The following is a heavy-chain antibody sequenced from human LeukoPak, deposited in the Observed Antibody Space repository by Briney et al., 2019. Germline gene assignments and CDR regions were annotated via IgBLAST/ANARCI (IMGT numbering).Heavy chain of an antibody. CDR3: ARDNLAPSGVKYFHL. V-gene: IGHV1-69*05. J-gene: IGHJ1*01. CDR1: GGTFSFYT. CDR2: IVPKFGST. Sequence: GSSVKVSCKASGGTFSFYTLNWVRQAPGQGLEWMGGIVPKFGSTNYAQKFHDRLSITTDESTTTAYMELSSLRSEDTALYFCARDNLAPSGVKYFHLWGAGTLVTVSS. D-gene: IGHD3-16*02.